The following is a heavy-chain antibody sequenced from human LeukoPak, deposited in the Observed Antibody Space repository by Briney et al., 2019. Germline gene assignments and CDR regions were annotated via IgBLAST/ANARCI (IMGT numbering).Heavy chain of an antibody. Sequence: GGSLRLSCAASGFTFSSYSMNWVRQAPGKGLEWVSSISSSSSYIYYADSVKGRFTISRDNAKNSLYLQMNSLRAEDTAAYYCARPLFGREWFGEFDYWGQGTLVTVSS. D-gene: IGHD3-10*01. CDR2: ISSSSSYI. J-gene: IGHJ4*02. CDR1: GFTFSSYS. V-gene: IGHV3-21*01. CDR3: ARPLFGREWFGEFDY.